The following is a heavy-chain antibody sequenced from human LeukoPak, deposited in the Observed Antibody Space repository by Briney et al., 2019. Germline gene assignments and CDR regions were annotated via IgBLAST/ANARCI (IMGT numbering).Heavy chain of an antibody. CDR2: IYYSGST. V-gene: IGHV4-39*07. CDR1: GGSISSSSYY. Sequence: SETLSLTCTVSGGSISSSSYYWGWIRQPPGKGLEWIGSIYYSGSTYYNPSLKSRVTISVDTSKNQFSLKLSSVTAADTAVYYCAGYYDFWSGYYTGTRGASYAFDIWGQGTMVTVSS. J-gene: IGHJ3*02. D-gene: IGHD3-3*01. CDR3: AGYYDFWSGYYTGTRGASYAFDI.